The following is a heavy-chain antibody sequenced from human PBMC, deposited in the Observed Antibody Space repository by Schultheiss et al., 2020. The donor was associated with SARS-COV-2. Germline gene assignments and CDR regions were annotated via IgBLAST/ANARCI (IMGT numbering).Heavy chain of an antibody. V-gene: IGHV1-3*01. D-gene: IGHD2-21*02. J-gene: IGHJ6*02. Sequence: ASVKVSCKASGYTFTSYAMHWVRQAPGQRLEWMGWINAGNGNTNYAQKLQGRVTMTTDTSTSTAYMELRSLRSEDTAVYYCARDGGGDCYDNCYYYYGMDVWGQGTTVTVSS. CDR3: ARDGGGDCYDNCYYYYGMDV. CDR1: GYTFTSYA. CDR2: INAGNGNT.